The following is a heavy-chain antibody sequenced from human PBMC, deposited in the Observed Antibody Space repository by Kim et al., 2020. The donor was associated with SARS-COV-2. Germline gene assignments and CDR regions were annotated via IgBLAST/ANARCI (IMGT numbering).Heavy chain of an antibody. CDR3: ARTAYSYGPYYYYYYGMDV. Sequence: SETLSLTCTVSGGSISSYYWSWIRQPPGKGLEWIGYIYYSGSTNYNPSLKSRVTISVDTSKNQFSLKLSSVTAADTAVYYCARTAYSYGPYYYYYYGMDVWGQGTTFTVS. CDR2: IYYSGST. J-gene: IGHJ6*02. D-gene: IGHD5-18*01. V-gene: IGHV4-59*01. CDR1: GGSISSYY.